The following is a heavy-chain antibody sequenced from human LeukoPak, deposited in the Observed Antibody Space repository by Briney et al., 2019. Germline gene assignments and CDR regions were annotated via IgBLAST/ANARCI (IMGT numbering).Heavy chain of an antibody. V-gene: IGHV4-39*01. Sequence: SETLSLTCTVSGGSISSNSYYWGWIRQSPGKGLEWIGTIYYGGSTYYNPSLKSRVTISVDTSKNQFSLKLSSMTAADTAVYYCASSIVGVSGFDCWGQGTLVTVSS. D-gene: IGHD1-26*01. CDR3: ASSIVGVSGFDC. J-gene: IGHJ4*02. CDR2: IYYGGST. CDR1: GGSISSNSYY.